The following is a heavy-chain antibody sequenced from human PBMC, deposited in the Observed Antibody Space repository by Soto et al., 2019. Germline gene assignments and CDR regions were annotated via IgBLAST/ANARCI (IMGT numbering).Heavy chain of an antibody. CDR1: GGSISSSSYY. CDR3: AIRGIRYYYYYSGMDV. D-gene: IGHD3-16*01. Sequence: PSETLSLTCTVSGGSISSSSYYWGWIRQPPGKGLEWIGSIYYSGSTYYNPSLKSRVTISVDTSKNQFSLKLSSVTAADTAVYYCAIRGIRYYYYYSGMDVWGQGTTVTVS. J-gene: IGHJ6*02. V-gene: IGHV4-39*01. CDR2: IYYSGST.